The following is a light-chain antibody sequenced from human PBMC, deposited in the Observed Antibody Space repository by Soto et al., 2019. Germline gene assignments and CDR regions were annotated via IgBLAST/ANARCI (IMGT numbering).Light chain of an antibody. CDR1: QSVGSN. J-gene: IGKJ5*01. CDR2: GVS. CDR3: QQYNNWPPIT. V-gene: IGKV3D-15*01. Sequence: EIVMTHSPATLSVSPWERATLSCRASQSVGSNLAWYQQKPGQAPRLLIYGVSTRATGIPARFSGSGSGTEFALTISSLQSEDFAVYYCQQYNNWPPITFGQGTRLEIK.